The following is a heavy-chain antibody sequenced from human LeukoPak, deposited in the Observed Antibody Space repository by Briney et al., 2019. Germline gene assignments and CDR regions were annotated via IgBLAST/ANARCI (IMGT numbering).Heavy chain of an antibody. CDR2: ITGGGADT. CDR3: AKGTLGHCNGASCYPLDY. CDR1: GFAFSNYA. D-gene: IGHD2-15*01. Sequence: GGSLRLSCAASGFAFSNYAMAWVRQAPGKEPEWVSVITGGGADTYQIDSVKGRFTISRDNSKKTLYLQMNSLRAEDTAVYFCAKGTLGHCNGASCYPLDYWGQGTLVTVSS. J-gene: IGHJ4*02. V-gene: IGHV3-23*01.